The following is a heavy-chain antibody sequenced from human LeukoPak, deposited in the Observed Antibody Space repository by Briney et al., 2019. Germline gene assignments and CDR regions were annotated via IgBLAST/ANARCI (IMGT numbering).Heavy chain of an antibody. CDR1: GGPFSGYY. J-gene: IGHJ4*02. Sequence: SETLSLTCAVYGGPFSGYYWSWIRQPPGKGLEWIGEINHSGSTNYNPSLKSRVTISVDTSKNQFSLKLSSVTAADTAVYYCAGEVDYWGQGTLVTVSS. V-gene: IGHV4-34*01. CDR3: AGEVDY. CDR2: INHSGST.